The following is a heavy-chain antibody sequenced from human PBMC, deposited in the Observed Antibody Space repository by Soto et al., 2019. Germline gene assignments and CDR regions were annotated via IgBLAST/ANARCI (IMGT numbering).Heavy chain of an antibody. J-gene: IGHJ4*02. Sequence: PSETLSLTCIVSGGSISSSSYYWGWIRQPPGKGLEWIGSIYFSGTIYYNPSLKTRVTISVDTSKNQFSLNLSSVTAADTAVYYCARQAVASQMVDYWGQGTLVTSPQ. CDR2: IYFSGTI. CDR3: ARQAVASQMVDY. CDR1: GGSISSSSYY. D-gene: IGHD4-4*01. V-gene: IGHV4-39*01.